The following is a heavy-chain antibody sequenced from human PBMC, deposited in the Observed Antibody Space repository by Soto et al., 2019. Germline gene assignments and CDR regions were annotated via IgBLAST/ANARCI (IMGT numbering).Heavy chain of an antibody. D-gene: IGHD5-12*01. CDR3: ATSYSGYGYFDY. Sequence: PGGSLRLSCAASGFTFSSYGMHWVRQAPGKGLEWVAVIWYDGSNKYYADSVKGRFTISRDNSKNTLYLQMNSLRAEDTAVYYCATSYSGYGYFDYWGQGTLVTVSS. V-gene: IGHV3-33*01. CDR1: GFTFSSYG. CDR2: IWYDGSNK. J-gene: IGHJ4*02.